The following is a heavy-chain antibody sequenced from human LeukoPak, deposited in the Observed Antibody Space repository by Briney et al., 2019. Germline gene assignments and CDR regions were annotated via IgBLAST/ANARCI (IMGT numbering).Heavy chain of an antibody. CDR2: IRYDGSNK. J-gene: IGHJ6*03. D-gene: IGHD6-13*01. CDR1: GFTFSSYG. V-gene: IGHV3-30*02. CDR3: ARGYSSSWHHYYYYMDV. Sequence: GGSLRLSCAASGFTFSSYGMHWVRQATGKGLEWVAFIRYDGSNKYYADSVKGRFTISRDNSKNTLYLQMNSLRAEDTAVYYCARGYSSSWHHYYYYMDVWGKGTTVTVSS.